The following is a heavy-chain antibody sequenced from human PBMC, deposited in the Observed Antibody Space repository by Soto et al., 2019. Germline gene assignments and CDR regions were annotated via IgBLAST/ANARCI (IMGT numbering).Heavy chain of an antibody. Sequence: PGGSLRLSCAASGFTFSSYAMSWVRQAPGKGLEWVSAISGSGGSTYYADSVKGRFTISRDNSKNTLYLQMNSLRAEDTAVYYCAKGSTKITMVRGGGRYYYYMDVWGKGTTVTVSS. V-gene: IGHV3-23*01. CDR1: GFTFSSYA. D-gene: IGHD3-10*01. CDR3: AKGSTKITMVRGGGRYYYYMDV. J-gene: IGHJ6*03. CDR2: ISGSGGST.